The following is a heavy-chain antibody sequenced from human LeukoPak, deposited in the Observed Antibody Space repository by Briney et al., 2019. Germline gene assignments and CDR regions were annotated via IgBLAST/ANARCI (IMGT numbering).Heavy chain of an antibody. V-gene: IGHV4-34*01. D-gene: IGHD6-13*01. J-gene: IGHJ6*03. CDR2: INHSGST. CDR1: GGSFSGYY. CDR3: ARARIAAAYYYYYYMDV. Sequence: SETLSLTCAVYGGSFSGYYWSWLRQPPGKGLEWIGEINHSGSTNYNPPLKSRATISVDTSKNQFSLKLSSVTAADTAVYYCARARIAAAYYYYYYMDVWGKGTTVTVSS.